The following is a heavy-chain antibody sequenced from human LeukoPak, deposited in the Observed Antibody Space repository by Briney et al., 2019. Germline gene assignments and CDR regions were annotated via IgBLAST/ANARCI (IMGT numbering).Heavy chain of an antibody. CDR3: ARDGFIGGIVVVTTFDY. V-gene: IGHV3-30-3*01. CDR1: GFTFFSYA. D-gene: IGHD3-22*01. J-gene: IGHJ4*02. Sequence: GGSLSLSCAASGFTFFSYAMHGVRQAPGKGLEWVAVISYDGSNKYYADSVKGRFTISRDNAKNSLYLQMNSLRAADTAVYYCARDGFIGGIVVVTTFDYWGQGTLVTVSS. CDR2: ISYDGSNK.